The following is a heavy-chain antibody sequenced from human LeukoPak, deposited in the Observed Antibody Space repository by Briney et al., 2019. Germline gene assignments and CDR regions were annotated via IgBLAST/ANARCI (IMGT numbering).Heavy chain of an antibody. CDR3: TTDLGLESPI. V-gene: IGHV3-15*01. CDR2: IKSKTDGEAT. D-gene: IGHD3-3*01. J-gene: IGHJ3*02. CDR1: GFTFSNAW. Sequence: GGSLRLYCAGSGFTFSNAWMSWLRQAPGKGREWVGRIKSKTDGEATDYAAPVKGRFTTSTDASKNTLNMQMSRLKTEDAAVYYCTTDLGLESPIWGQGTMVTVSS.